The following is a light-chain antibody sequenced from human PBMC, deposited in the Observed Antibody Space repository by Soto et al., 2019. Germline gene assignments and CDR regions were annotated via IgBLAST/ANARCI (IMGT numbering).Light chain of an antibody. J-gene: IGLJ2*01. CDR3: GTWDSSLSAVV. CDR2: DSN. CDR1: SSNIGNNY. V-gene: IGLV1-51*01. Sequence: QSVLTQPPSVSAAPGQKVTISCSGSSSNIGNNYVSWYQQLPGTAPKLLIYDSNKRPSGIPDRFSGSKSGTSATLGITVLQTGDEADYYCGTWDSSLSAVVFGGGTELTVL.